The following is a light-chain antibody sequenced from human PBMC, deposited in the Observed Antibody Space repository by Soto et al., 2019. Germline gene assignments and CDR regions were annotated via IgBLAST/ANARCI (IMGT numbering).Light chain of an antibody. CDR3: MQALQRIT. CDR2: LGS. CDR1: QSLLHSNGYNY. V-gene: IGKV2-28*01. Sequence: DIVMPQSPLSLPVTPGEPASISCRSSQSLLHSNGYNYLDWYLQKPGQSPQLLIYLGSNRASGVPDRFSGSGSGTDFTLKISRVEAEDVGVYYCMQALQRITFGQGTRLEIK. J-gene: IGKJ5*01.